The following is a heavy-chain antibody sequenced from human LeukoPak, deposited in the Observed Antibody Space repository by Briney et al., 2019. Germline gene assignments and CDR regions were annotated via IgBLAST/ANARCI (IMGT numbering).Heavy chain of an antibody. D-gene: IGHD5-18*01. CDR2: INQNGSET. CDR3: ARGGSGYSYGKIDS. Sequence: PGGSLRLTCAASGFTISNYWMNWVRQAPGKGLEWVANINQNGSETYYMDSVKCRFTIPRDNAKNSLYLQMNSLRDEDTAVYYCARGGSGYSYGKIDSWGQGILVTVSS. CDR1: GFTISNYW. J-gene: IGHJ4*02. V-gene: IGHV3-7*01.